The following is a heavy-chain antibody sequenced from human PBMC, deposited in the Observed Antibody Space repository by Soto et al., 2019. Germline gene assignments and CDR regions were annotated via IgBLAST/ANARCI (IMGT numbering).Heavy chain of an antibody. D-gene: IGHD3-22*01. CDR3: ATRPEPYYYDSSGYFVFDY. J-gene: IGHJ4*02. Sequence: LRLSCAASGFTFSSYAMSWVRQAPGKGLEWVSAISGSGGSTYYADSVKGRFTISRDNSKNTLYLQMNSLRAEDTAVYYCATRPEPYYYDSSGYFVFDYWGQGTPVTVSS. CDR2: ISGSGGST. V-gene: IGHV3-23*01. CDR1: GFTFSSYA.